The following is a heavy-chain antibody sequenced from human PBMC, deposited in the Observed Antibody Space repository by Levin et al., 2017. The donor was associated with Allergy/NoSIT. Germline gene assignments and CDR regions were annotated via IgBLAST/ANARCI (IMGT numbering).Heavy chain of an antibody. Sequence: PGESLKISCAASGFTFSSYAMSWVRQAPGKGLEWVSSISDSGDSTYYADSVKGRFTISRDNSKNTLYLQMNSLRAGDTAVYYCAKVGSMVTTINWFAPWGQGTLVTVSS. J-gene: IGHJ5*02. V-gene: IGHV3-23*01. D-gene: IGHD5-12*01. CDR3: AKVGSMVTTINWFAP. CDR1: GFTFSSYA. CDR2: ISDSGDST.